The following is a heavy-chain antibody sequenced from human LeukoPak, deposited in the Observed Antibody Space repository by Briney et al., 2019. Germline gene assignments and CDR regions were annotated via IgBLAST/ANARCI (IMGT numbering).Heavy chain of an antibody. CDR2: ISSSSSYI. Sequence: PGASLRLSCAASGFTFSSYSMNWVRQAPGKGMEWLSSISSSSSYIYYADSVKGRFTISRDNAKNSLYLQMNSLRAEDTAVYYCARDLRREWELHNYFDYWGQGTLVTVSS. D-gene: IGHD1-26*01. V-gene: IGHV3-21*01. CDR3: ARDLRREWELHNYFDY. CDR1: GFTFSSYS. J-gene: IGHJ4*02.